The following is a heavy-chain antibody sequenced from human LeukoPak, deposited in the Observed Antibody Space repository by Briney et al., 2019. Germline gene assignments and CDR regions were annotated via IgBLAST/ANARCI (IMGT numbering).Heavy chain of an antibody. Sequence: SETLSLTCTVSGGSSSSYYWSWIRQPPGKGLEWIGYIYYSGSTNYNPSLKSRVTISVDTSKNQFSLKLSSVTAADTAVYYCARDFPYGDNWFDPWGQGTLVTVSS. V-gene: IGHV4-59*01. CDR3: ARDFPYGDNWFDP. D-gene: IGHD3-10*01. J-gene: IGHJ5*02. CDR1: GGSSSSYY. CDR2: IYYSGST.